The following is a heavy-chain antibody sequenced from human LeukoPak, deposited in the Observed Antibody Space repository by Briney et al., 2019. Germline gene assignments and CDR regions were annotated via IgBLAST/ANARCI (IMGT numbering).Heavy chain of an antibody. Sequence: SETLSLTCAVYGGSFSGYYWSWIRQPPGKGPEWIGEINHSGSTNYNPSLKSRVTISVDTSKNQFSLKLSSVTAADTAVYYCARGRDWAYDYWGQGTLVTVSS. CDR3: ARGRDWAYDY. CDR2: INHSGST. CDR1: GGSFSGYY. V-gene: IGHV4-34*01. D-gene: IGHD3/OR15-3a*01. J-gene: IGHJ4*02.